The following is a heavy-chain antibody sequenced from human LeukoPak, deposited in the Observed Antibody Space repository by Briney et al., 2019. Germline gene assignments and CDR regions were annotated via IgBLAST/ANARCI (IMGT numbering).Heavy chain of an antibody. CDR2: IYYSGST. CDR1: GGSISSSSYY. D-gene: IGHD5-12*01. V-gene: IGHV4-39*07. Sequence: SETLSLTCTVSGGSISSSSYYWGWIRQPPGKGLEWIGSIYYSGSTYYNPSLKSRVTISVDTSKNQFSLKLSSVTAADTAVYYCARAKGPYSGYDPTPTLFDYWGQGTLVTVSS. CDR3: ARAKGPYSGYDPTPTLFDY. J-gene: IGHJ4*02.